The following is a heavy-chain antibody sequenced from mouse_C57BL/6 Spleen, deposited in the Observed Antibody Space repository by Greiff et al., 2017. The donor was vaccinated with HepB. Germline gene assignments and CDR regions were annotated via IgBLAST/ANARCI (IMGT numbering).Heavy chain of an antibody. V-gene: IGHV1-64*01. CDR3: ARCHYDGYYVNAMDY. J-gene: IGHJ4*01. Sequence: QVQLQQPGAELVKPGASVKLSCKASGYTFTSYWMHWVKQRPGQGLEWIGMIHPNSGSTNYNEKFKSKATLTVDKSSSTAYMQLSSLTSEDSAVYYCARCHYDGYYVNAMDYWGQGTSVTVSS. CDR1: GYTFTSYW. D-gene: IGHD2-3*01. CDR2: IHPNSGST.